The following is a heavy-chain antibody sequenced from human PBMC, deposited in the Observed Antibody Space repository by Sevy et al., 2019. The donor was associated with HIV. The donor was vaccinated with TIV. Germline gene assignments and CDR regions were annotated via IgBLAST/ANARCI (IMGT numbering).Heavy chain of an antibody. CDR1: GFTFSSYS. D-gene: IGHD2-15*01. Sequence: GGSLRLSCAASGFTFSSYSMNWVRQAPGKGLEWVSSISSSSSYIYYADSVKGRFTISRDNAKNSLYLQMNSLRAEDTAVYYCARTGRQYCSGGGCYSWFDPWGQGTLVTVSS. J-gene: IGHJ5*02. CDR3: ARTGRQYCSGGGCYSWFDP. CDR2: ISSSSSYI. V-gene: IGHV3-21*01.